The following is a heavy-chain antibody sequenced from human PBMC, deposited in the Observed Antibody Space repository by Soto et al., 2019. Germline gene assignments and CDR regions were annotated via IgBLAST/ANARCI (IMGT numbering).Heavy chain of an antibody. V-gene: IGHV1-69*01. CDR1: GGTFSTYG. D-gene: IGHD6-13*01. CDR3: ARARPDQHLVLSYYYCYGIDV. CDR2: IIPVFDTT. J-gene: IGHJ6*02. Sequence: QVQLVQSGAEVKKPGSSVKVSCKAPGGTFSTYGIIWVRQAPGHGPEWLGGIIPVFDTTNYAQKFQGRVTITADASTTTSCMEVSRQTPDATAVYYCARARPDQHLVLSYYYCYGIDVWGHGTTVIVSS.